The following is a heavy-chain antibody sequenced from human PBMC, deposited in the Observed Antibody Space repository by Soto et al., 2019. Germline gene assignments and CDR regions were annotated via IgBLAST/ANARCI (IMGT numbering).Heavy chain of an antibody. V-gene: IGHV1-18*01. Sequence: AASVKVSCKASGYTFTSYGISWVRQAPGQGLEWMGWISAYNGNTNYAQKLQGRVTMTTDTSTSTAYMELRSLRSDDTAVYYCARDRDSSSSKYYYYYGMDVWGQGTTVTVSS. CDR2: ISAYNGNT. CDR1: GYTFTSYG. D-gene: IGHD6-6*01. J-gene: IGHJ6*02. CDR3: ARDRDSSSSKYYYYYGMDV.